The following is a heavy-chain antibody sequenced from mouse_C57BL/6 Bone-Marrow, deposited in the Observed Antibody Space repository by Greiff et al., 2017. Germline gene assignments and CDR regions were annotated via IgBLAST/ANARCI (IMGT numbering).Heavy chain of an antibody. D-gene: IGHD1-3*01. CDR3: AREKLGGLYAMDY. CDR2: IDPSDSYT. V-gene: IGHV1-69*01. CDR1: GYTFTSYW. J-gene: IGHJ4*01. Sequence: VQLQQPGAELVMPGASVKLSCKASGYTFTSYWMHWVKQRPGQGLEWIGEIDPSDSYTNYNQKFKGKSTLTVDKSSSTAYMQLSSLTSEDSAVYYCAREKLGGLYAMDYWGQGTSVTVSS.